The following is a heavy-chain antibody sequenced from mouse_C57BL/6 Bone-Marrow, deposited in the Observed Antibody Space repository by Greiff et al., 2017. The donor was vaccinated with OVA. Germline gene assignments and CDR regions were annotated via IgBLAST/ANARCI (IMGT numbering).Heavy chain of an antibody. V-gene: IGHV1-4*01. CDR2: INPSSGYT. Sequence: VQLQQSGAELARPGASVKMSCKASGYTFTSYTMHWVKQRPGQGLEWIGYINPSSGYTKYNQKFKDKATLTADKSSSTAYMQLSSLTSEDSAVYYCAMYILLRFAYWGQGTLVTVSA. J-gene: IGHJ3*01. CDR1: GYTFTSYT. D-gene: IGHD1-1*01. CDR3: AMYILLRFAY.